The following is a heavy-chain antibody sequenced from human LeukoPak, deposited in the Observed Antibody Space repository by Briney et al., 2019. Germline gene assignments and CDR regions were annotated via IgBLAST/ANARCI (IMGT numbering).Heavy chain of an antibody. V-gene: IGHV3-43*02. CDR2: ISGDGGST. CDR1: GFTFDDYA. J-gene: IGHJ4*02. CDR3: AKDDSYGDYSVFDY. Sequence: PGGSLRLSCAASGFTFDDYAMHWVRQAPGKGLEWVSLISGDGGSTYYADSVKGRFTISRDNSKNSLYLQTNSLRTEDTALYYCAKDDSYGDYSVFDYWGQGTLVTVSS. D-gene: IGHD4-17*01.